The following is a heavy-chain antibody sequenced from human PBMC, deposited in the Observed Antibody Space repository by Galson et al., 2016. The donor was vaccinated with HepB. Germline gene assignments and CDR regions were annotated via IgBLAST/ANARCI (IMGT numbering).Heavy chain of an antibody. CDR2: ISSSSSYI. Sequence: SLRLSCAASGFTFSWFGMHWVRQAPGKGLEWVSSISSSSSYIYYADSAKGRFTISRDNAKNSLYLQMNSLRAEDTAVYYCARGDIVGAIFDYWGQGTLVTVSS. V-gene: IGHV3-21*01. D-gene: IGHD1-26*01. CDR1: GFTFSWFG. J-gene: IGHJ4*02. CDR3: ARGDIVGAIFDY.